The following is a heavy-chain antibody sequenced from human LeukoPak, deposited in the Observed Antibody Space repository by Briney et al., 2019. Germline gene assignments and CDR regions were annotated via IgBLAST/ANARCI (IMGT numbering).Heavy chain of an antibody. V-gene: IGHV3-48*04. CDR1: GFTFSSYS. J-gene: IGHJ6*03. CDR2: ISSSGSTI. CDR3: ARAPYDSSGYYYYYYYMDV. D-gene: IGHD3-22*01. Sequence: GGSLRLSCAASGFTFSSYSMNWVRQAPGKGLEWVSSISSSGSTIYYADSVKGRFTISRDNAKNSLYLQMNSLRAEDTAVYYCARAPYDSSGYYYYYYYMDVWGKGTTVTVSS.